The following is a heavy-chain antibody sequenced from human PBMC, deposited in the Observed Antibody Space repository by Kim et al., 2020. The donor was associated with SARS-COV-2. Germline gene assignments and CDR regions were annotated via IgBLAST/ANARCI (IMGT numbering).Heavy chain of an antibody. D-gene: IGHD6-13*01. Sequence: GGSLRLSCAASGFTFSSYAMHWVRQAPGKGLEWVAVISYDGSNKYYADSVKGRFTISRDNSKNTLYLQMNSRRAEDTAVYYCARGGYSSSWYSFDYYYY. J-gene: IGHJ6*03. CDR3: ARGGYSSSWYSFDYYYY. V-gene: IGHV3-30*04. CDR1: GFTFSSYA. CDR2: ISYDGSNK.